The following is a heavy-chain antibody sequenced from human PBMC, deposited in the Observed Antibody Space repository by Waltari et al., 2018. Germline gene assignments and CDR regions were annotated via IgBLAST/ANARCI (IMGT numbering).Heavy chain of an antibody. D-gene: IGHD6-19*01. Sequence: EVQLVESGGGLVKPGGSLRLSCAASGFTFSSYSMNWVRQGQGKRREWGSTSSGRSSSIYYAGSVKGRFTISRDNAKNSLYLQMNSLRAEDTAVYYCARGSSGWYEGWGQGTLVTVSS. V-gene: IGHV3-21*01. J-gene: IGHJ4*02. CDR1: GFTFSSYS. CDR2: SSGRSSSI. CDR3: ARGSSGWYEG.